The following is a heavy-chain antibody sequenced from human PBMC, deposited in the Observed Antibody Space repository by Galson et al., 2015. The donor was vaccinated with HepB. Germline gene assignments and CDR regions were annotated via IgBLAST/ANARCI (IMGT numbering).Heavy chain of an antibody. V-gene: IGHV3-23*01. CDR3: ASPFCVGGNCYPLWY. CDR2: ISASGSNT. Sequence: SLRLSCAGYGFSFNIHGMSWVRQAPGKGLEWISTISASGSNTHYAESVRGRFTISRDNSRGTLFLQLNSLRAEDTAVYYCASPFCVGGNCYPLWYWGQGTLVTVSS. D-gene: IGHD2-21*01. J-gene: IGHJ4*02. CDR1: GFSFNIHG.